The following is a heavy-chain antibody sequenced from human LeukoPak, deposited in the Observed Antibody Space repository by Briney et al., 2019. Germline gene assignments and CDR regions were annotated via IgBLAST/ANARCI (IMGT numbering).Heavy chain of an antibody. J-gene: IGHJ5*02. CDR2: IYYSGHT. V-gene: IGHV4-59*08. Sequence: SDTLSLTCTVSGGSLSGHWWSWIRQPPGKGLEWNGYIYYSGHTNYNPSLNTRVTISVDTSKNQFSLNLRSVTAADTAVYYCAGLHFAAAEEFDPWGQGTLVTVSS. CDR3: AGLHFAAAEEFDP. CDR1: GGSLSGHW. D-gene: IGHD6-13*01.